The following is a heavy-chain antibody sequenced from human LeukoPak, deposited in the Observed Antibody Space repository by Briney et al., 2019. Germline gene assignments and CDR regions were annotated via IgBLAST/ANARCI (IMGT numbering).Heavy chain of an antibody. CDR3: ARDKYGGTDY. V-gene: IGHV3-7*03. D-gene: IGHD2-8*01. Sequence: PGGSLRLSCAASGFTFTTSWVSWVRQAPGKGLEWVANIKGDGSEKYYVDSVKGRLTISRDNAKNSLYLQMKSLRVEDTAVYYCARDKYGGTDYWGQGTLVTVSS. J-gene: IGHJ4*02. CDR2: IKGDGSEK. CDR1: GFTFTTSW.